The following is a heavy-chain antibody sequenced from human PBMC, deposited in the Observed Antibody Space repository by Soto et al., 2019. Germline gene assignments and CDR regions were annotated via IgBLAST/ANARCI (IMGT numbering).Heavy chain of an antibody. CDR1: GGSFSGYY. CDR2: INHSGST. J-gene: IGHJ5*02. Sequence: SETLSLTCAVYGGSFSGYYWSWIRQPPGKGLEWIGEINHSGSTNYNPSLKSRVTISVDTSKNQFSLKLSSVTAADTAVYYCARGLVVPAAASLDPWGQGTLVTVSS. CDR3: ARGLVVPAAASLDP. V-gene: IGHV4-34*01. D-gene: IGHD2-2*01.